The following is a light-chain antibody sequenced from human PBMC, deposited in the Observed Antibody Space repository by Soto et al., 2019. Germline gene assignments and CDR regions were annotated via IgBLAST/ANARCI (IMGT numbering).Light chain of an antibody. CDR2: DVN. Sequence: QSALTQPPSASGSPGQSLTISCTGTSSDVGAHNYVSWYQQNPGKAPKLMLYDVNKRPSGVPDRFSGSKSGNTASLTVSGLQAEDEADYCCSSYAGGNNWVFGGGTKLTVL. J-gene: IGLJ3*02. CDR1: SSDVGAHNY. CDR3: SSYAGGNNWV. V-gene: IGLV2-8*01.